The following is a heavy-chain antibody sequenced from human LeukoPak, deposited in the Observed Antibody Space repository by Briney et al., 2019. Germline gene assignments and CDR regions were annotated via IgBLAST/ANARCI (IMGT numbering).Heavy chain of an antibody. CDR3: ATHCSGAACFDY. Sequence: ASVKVSCKASRYTFIDYSMHCMRQAPGQGLEWMGEINPNNGDTNFAPEFQGRVTMTRDTSITTAFMELSSLRYADTAIYYCATHCSGAACFDYWGQGTLVTVSS. CDR2: INPNNGDT. CDR1: RYTFIDYS. D-gene: IGHD2-15*01. J-gene: IGHJ4*02. V-gene: IGHV1-2*02.